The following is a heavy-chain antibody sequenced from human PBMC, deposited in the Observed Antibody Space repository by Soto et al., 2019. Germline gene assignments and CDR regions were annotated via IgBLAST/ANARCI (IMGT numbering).Heavy chain of an antibody. V-gene: IGHV1-69*13. D-gene: IGHD6-19*01. J-gene: IGHJ4*02. CDR2: IIPIFGTA. Sequence: GASVKVSCKASGYTFTSYGISWVRQAPGQGLEWMGWIIPIFGTANYAQKFQGRVTITADESTSTAYMELSSLRSEDTAVYYCATQLAVAGTRYFDYWGQGTLVTVSS. CDR3: ATQLAVAGTRYFDY. CDR1: GYTFTSYG.